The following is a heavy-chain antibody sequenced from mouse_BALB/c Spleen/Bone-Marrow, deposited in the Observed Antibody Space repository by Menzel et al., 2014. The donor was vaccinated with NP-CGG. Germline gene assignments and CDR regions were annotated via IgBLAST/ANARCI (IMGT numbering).Heavy chain of an antibody. V-gene: IGHV14-3*02. J-gene: IGHJ4*01. CDR3: ARYGNYCYAMDY. CDR2: IDPANGNT. D-gene: IGHD2-1*01. CDR1: GFNIKDTY. Sequence: VQLQQSGAELVKPGASVKLSCTASGFNIKDTYMHWVKQRPEQGLEWIGRIDPANGNTKYDPKFQGKATITADTSSNTAYLQVSSLTSEDTAVYYCARYGNYCYAMDYWGQGTSVTVSS.